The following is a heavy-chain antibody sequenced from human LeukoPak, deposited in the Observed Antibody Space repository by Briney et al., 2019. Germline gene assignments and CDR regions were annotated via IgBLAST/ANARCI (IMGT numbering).Heavy chain of an antibody. Sequence: SETLSLTCTVSASSISRYYCSWIRQPAGKGLEKIGRIYTGGSTDYNPSLKSRVTMSVDTSKNQFYLKVSSVPAADTAVYYCARDPPRGYWGQGNLVTVSS. D-gene: IGHD1-26*01. CDR2: IYTGGST. J-gene: IGHJ4*02. CDR3: ARDPPRGY. CDR1: ASSISRYY. V-gene: IGHV4-4*07.